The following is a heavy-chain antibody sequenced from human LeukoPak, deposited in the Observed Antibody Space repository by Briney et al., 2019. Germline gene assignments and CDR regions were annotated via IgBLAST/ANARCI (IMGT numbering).Heavy chain of an antibody. CDR1: GYTFTNYG. CDR2: ISGYNGYT. CDR3: ARDKAVTTELTQYFHH. V-gene: IGHV1-18*01. J-gene: IGHJ1*01. D-gene: IGHD4-11*01. Sequence: ASVRVSCKASGYTFTNYGVSWVRQAPGQGLEWMGWISGYNGYTNYAQKFQFRVTMTTDTSTSTAYMELRSLTSDDTAVYYCARDKAVTTELTQYFHHWGQGTLVTVSS.